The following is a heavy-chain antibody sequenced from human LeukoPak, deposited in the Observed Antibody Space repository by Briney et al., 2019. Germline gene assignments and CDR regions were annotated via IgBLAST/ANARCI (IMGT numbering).Heavy chain of an antibody. V-gene: IGHV3-21*01. D-gene: IGHD1-26*01. CDR2: ISSRSSYI. Sequence: PGGSLRLSCAASGFTFSSYSMNWVRQAPGKGLEWVSSISSRSSYIYYADSVKGRFTISRDNAKNSLYLQMNSLRAEDTAVYYCASRGSYGGGWFDPWGQGTLVTVSS. J-gene: IGHJ5*02. CDR3: ASRGSYGGGWFDP. CDR1: GFTFSSYS.